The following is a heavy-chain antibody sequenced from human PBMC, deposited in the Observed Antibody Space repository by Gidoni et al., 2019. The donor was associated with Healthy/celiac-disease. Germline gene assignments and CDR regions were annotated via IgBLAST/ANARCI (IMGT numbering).Heavy chain of an antibody. Sequence: EVQLVQSGAEVKKPGASLRISCKGSGYSFTSYWISWVRQMPGKGLEWMGRIDPSDSYTNYSPSFQGHVTISADKSISTAYLQWSSLKASDTAMYYCARLDYYGSGSPDYYYYYMDVWGKGTTVTVSS. CDR2: IDPSDSYT. CDR3: ARLDYYGSGSPDYYYYYMDV. V-gene: IGHV5-10-1*03. J-gene: IGHJ6*03. D-gene: IGHD3-10*01. CDR1: GYSFTSYW.